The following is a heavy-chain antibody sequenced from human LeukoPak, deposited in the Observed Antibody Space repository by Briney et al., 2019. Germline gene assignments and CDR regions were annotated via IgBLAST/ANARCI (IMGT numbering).Heavy chain of an antibody. Sequence: PGGSLRLSCAASGFTFSSYSMNWVRQAPGKGLEWVSSISSNSSYIYYADSVKGRFTISRDNVKNSLYLQMNSLRAEDTAVYYCARDALPYYDFWSGYSRAPNSFDYWGQGTLVTVSS. CDR2: ISSNSSYI. D-gene: IGHD3-3*01. CDR1: GFTFSSYS. CDR3: ARDALPYYDFWSGYSRAPNSFDY. J-gene: IGHJ4*02. V-gene: IGHV3-21*01.